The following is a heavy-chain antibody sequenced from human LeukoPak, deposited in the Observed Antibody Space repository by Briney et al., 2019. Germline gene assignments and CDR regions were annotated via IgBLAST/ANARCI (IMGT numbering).Heavy chain of an antibody. CDR1: GGSISSSSYY. V-gene: IGHV4-39*07. CDR2: IYYSGST. J-gene: IGHJ4*02. CDR3: ASIAARPGY. D-gene: IGHD6-6*01. Sequence: SETLSLTCTVSGGSISSSSYYWGWIRQPPGKGLEWIGSIYYSGSTYFNPSLKSRVTISVDTSKNQFSLKLSSVTAADTAVYYCASIAARPGYWGQGTLVTVSS.